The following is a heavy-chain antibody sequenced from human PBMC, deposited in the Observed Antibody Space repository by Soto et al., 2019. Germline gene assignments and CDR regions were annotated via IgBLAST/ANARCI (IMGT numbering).Heavy chain of an antibody. D-gene: IGHD6-19*01. V-gene: IGHV4-30-2*01. CDR1: GGSISRGGYS. J-gene: IGHJ4*02. Sequence: QLQLQESGSGLVKPSQTLSLTCAVSGGSISRGGYSWSWIRQPPGKGMEWLGYISHSGSTYFNPSLKSRVNISVDRSKNQFSLKLSSVTAADTAVYYCARGGLLPDYWGQGTLVTVSS. CDR3: ARGGLLPDY. CDR2: ISHSGST.